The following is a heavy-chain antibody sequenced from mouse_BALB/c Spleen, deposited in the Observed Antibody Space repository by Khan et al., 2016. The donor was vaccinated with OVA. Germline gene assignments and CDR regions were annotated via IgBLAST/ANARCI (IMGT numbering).Heavy chain of an antibody. CDR1: GYTFTSYW. V-gene: IGHV1-7*01. J-gene: IGHJ3*01. D-gene: IGHD1-1*01. CDR3: ANHGSSSAWLTY. Sequence: VKLLESRAELAKPGASVKMSCKASGYTFTSYWMHWVKQRPGQGLEWIGYINPSTGYTEYNQRFKDKATLTADESSSTAYMQLSSLTSEESAVYYCANHGSSSAWLTYWGQGTLVTVSA. CDR2: INPSTGYT.